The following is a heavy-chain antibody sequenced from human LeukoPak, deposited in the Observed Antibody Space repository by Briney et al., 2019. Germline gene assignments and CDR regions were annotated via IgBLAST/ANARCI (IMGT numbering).Heavy chain of an antibody. CDR2: INGYGSST. D-gene: IGHD5-18*01. Sequence: TGGSLRLSCAASGFTFISYWMHWVRQAPGKGLVWVSRINGYGSSTDFADSVKGRFTISRDNAKNTLYLQMNSLRAEDTAVYYCARDALGNTALDYWGQGTMVTVSS. CDR1: GFTFISYW. J-gene: IGHJ4*02. CDR3: ARDALGNTALDY. V-gene: IGHV3-74*01.